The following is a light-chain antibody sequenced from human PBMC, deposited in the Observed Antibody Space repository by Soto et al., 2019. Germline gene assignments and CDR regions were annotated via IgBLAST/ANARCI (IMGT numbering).Light chain of an antibody. CDR2: DVS. J-gene: IGLJ2*01. Sequence: QSVLTQPASVSGSPGQSITISCTGTSSDVGGYNYVSWYQQHPGKAPKLMIYDVSNRPSGVSNRFSGSKSGNTASLTISGLQAEYEADYYCSSYTSSSILFGGGTKLTVL. CDR3: SSYTSSSIL. V-gene: IGLV2-14*01. CDR1: SSDVGGYNY.